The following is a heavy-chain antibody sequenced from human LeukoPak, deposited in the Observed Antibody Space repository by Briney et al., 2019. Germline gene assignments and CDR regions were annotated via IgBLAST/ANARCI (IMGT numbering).Heavy chain of an antibody. CDR1: GGSISSYY. V-gene: IGHV4-59*01. D-gene: IGHD4-17*01. CDR3: ARSLYGDYEDNFDY. CDR2: IYYSGST. J-gene: IGHJ4*02. Sequence: SETLSLTCAVSGGSISSYYWNWIRQPPGKGLEWIGYIYYSGSTNYNPSLKSRVTISVDTSKNQFSLKLSSVTAADTAVYYCARSLYGDYEDNFDYWGQGTLVTVSS.